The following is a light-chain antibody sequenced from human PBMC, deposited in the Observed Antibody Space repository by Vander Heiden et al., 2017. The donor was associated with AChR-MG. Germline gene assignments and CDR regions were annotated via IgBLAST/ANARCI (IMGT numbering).Light chain of an antibody. CDR3: SSYTTISSWV. CDR1: NDDVGAYDY. V-gene: IGLV2-14*03. CDR2: DVS. J-gene: IGLJ3*02. Sequence: QSALTQPASVSGSLGQSITISCSGTNDDVGAYDYVSWHQHHPGRVPKLIIFDVSNRPSGVSDRFSGSKYGNTASLTISGLQPDDAADYYCSSYTTISSWVFGGGTKVTVL.